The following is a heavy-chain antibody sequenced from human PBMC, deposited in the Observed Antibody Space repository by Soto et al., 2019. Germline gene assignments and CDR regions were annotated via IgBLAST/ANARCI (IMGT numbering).Heavy chain of an antibody. CDR3: ARSIRGPRRFNGMDV. D-gene: IGHD1-20*01. Sequence: SCPTLVNPIETLTVTCTFSGFSLTSPGMCVSWIRQSPGKALEWLALIERDDDDKYYSTSLKTRLTISKDTRKNQVVLTMANIDPADTATYYCARSIRGPRRFNGMDVWGQGTTVTVSS. CDR2: IERDDDDK. J-gene: IGHJ6*02. V-gene: IGHV2-70*13. CDR1: GFSLTSPGMC.